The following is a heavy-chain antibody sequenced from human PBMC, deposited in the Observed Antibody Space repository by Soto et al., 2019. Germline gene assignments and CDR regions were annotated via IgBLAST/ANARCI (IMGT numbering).Heavy chain of an antibody. CDR3: AAAGGGAARPRDY. J-gene: IGHJ4*02. D-gene: IGHD6-6*01. V-gene: IGHV3-21*01. CDR1: GFTFSSYS. Sequence: GGSLRLSCAASGFTFSSYSMNWVRQAPGKGLEWVSSISSSSSYIYYADSVKGRFTISRDNAKNSLYLQMNSLRAEDTAVYYCAAAGGGAARPRDYWGQGTLVTVSS. CDR2: ISSSSSYI.